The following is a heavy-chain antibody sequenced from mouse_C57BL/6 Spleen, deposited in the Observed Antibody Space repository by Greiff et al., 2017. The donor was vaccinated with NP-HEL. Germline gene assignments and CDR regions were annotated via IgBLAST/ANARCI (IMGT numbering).Heavy chain of an antibody. D-gene: IGHD1-1*01. CDR1: GFTFSSYA. Sequence: EVKLMESGEGLVKPGGSLKLSCAASGFTFSSYAMSWVRQTPEKRLEWVAYISSGGDYIYYADTVKGRFTISRDNARNTLYLQMRSLKSEDTAMYYCTREDYDGSSYSWFAYWGQGTLVTVSA. CDR3: TREDYDGSSYSWFAY. J-gene: IGHJ3*01. CDR2: ISSGGDYI. V-gene: IGHV5-9-1*02.